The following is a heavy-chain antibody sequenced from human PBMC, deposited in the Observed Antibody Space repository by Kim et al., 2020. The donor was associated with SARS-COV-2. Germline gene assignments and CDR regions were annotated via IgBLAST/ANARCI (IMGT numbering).Heavy chain of an antibody. CDR2: IYTSGRT. CDR3: ASALGH. D-gene: IGHD3-16*02. Sequence: SETLSLTCTVSGDSLSSDYWSWNRQPAGKGLEWTGRIYTSGRTNYNPSPQSRVTMSVDMSKNQFSLKPSSVTAADTAVYYCASALGHWGQGTLVTGSS. CDR1: GDSLSSDY. J-gene: IGHJ4*02. V-gene: IGHV4-4*07.